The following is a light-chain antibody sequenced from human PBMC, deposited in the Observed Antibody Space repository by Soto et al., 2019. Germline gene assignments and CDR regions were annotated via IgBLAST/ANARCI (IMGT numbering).Light chain of an antibody. J-gene: IGKJ1*01. V-gene: IGKV1-9*01. CDR3: QQYNSYTWT. CDR1: QGISSY. CDR2: AAS. Sequence: IQLPQSPSFLSASVGDRVTITFRASQGISSYLAWYQQKPGKAPKLLISAASTLQSGVPSRFSGSGSGTEFTLTISSLQPDDFATYYCQQYNSYTWTFGQGTKVDIK.